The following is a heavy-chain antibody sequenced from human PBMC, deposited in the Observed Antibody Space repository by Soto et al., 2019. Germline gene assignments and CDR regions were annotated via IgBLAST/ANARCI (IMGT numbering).Heavy chain of an antibody. CDR3: ARIFEDEPDYYGMDV. D-gene: IGHD3-9*01. V-gene: IGHV2-26*01. J-gene: IGHJ6*02. Sequence: QVTLKESGPVLVKPTETLTLTCTVSGFSLSNARMGVSWIRQPPGKALEWLAHIFSNDEKSYSTSLKSRLTISKDTSKSQVVLTMTNMDPVDTATYYCARIFEDEPDYYGMDVWGQGTTVTVSS. CDR2: IFSNDEK. CDR1: GFSLSNARMG.